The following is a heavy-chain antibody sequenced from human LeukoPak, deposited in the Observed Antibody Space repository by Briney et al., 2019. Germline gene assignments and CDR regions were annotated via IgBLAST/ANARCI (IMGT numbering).Heavy chain of an antibody. CDR1: GGSISSYY. CDR3: ARASTVTYYYYMDV. Sequence: SETLSLTCTVSGGSISSYYWSWIRQPPGKGLEWIGYIYYSGGTNYNPSLKSRVTISVDTSKNQFSLKLSSVTAADTAVYYCARASTVTYYYYMDVWGKGTTVTVSS. CDR2: IYYSGGT. D-gene: IGHD4-11*01. J-gene: IGHJ6*03. V-gene: IGHV4-59*01.